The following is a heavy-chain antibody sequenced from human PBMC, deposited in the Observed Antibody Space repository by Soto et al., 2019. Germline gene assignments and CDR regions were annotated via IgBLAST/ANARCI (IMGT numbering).Heavy chain of an antibody. CDR3: ARSWSGYYSGDAFDI. V-gene: IGHV1-46*01. Sequence: ASVKVSCKASGYTFTSYYMHWVRQAPGQGLEWMGIINPSGGSTSYAQKFQGRVTITRDTSTSTVYMELSSLRSEDTAVYYCARSWSGYYSGDAFDIWGQGTMVTVSS. J-gene: IGHJ3*02. CDR1: GYTFTSYY. D-gene: IGHD3-3*01. CDR2: INPSGGST.